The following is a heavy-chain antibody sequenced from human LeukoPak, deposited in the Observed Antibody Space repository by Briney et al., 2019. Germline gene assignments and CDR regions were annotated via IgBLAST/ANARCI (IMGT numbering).Heavy chain of an antibody. CDR1: GGSISSYY. J-gene: IGHJ4*02. CDR3: ARSDSGSYYRH. Sequence: SETLSLTCTVSGGSISSYYWGWIRQPPGKGLEWIGYIYYSGSTNYNPSLTSRVTISLDTSKNQFSLKLSSVTAADTAIYYCARSDSGSYYRHWGQGTLVTVSS. D-gene: IGHD1-26*01. CDR2: IYYSGST. V-gene: IGHV4-59*01.